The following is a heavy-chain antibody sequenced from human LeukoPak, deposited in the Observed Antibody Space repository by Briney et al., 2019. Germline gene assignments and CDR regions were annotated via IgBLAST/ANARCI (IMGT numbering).Heavy chain of an antibody. V-gene: IGHV1-2*02. CDR2: INPNTGGT. Sequence: ASVKVSCKASGYVFNCYFVHWLRQAPGQGPEWLGWINPNTGGTNYAQKFQGRVTMTTDTSITTAYMELTRLTSDDTAIYYCAREDFPHNWFDPWGQGSLVTVSS. J-gene: IGHJ5*02. D-gene: IGHD3-3*01. CDR1: GYVFNCYF. CDR3: AREDFPHNWFDP.